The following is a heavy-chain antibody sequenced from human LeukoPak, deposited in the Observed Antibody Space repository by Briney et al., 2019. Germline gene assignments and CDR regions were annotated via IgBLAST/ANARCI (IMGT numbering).Heavy chain of an antibody. V-gene: IGHV3-48*03. CDR1: GFTFSSYE. CDR3: ARDKSGSYLSYYYYYGMDV. D-gene: IGHD1-26*01. J-gene: IGHJ6*02. Sequence: PGGSLRLSCAASGFTFSSYEMNWVRQAPGKGLEWFSYISSSGSTIYYADSVKGRFTSSRDNAKNSLYLQMNSLRAEDTAVYYCARDKSGSYLSYYYYYGMDVWGQGTTVTVSS. CDR2: ISSSGSTI.